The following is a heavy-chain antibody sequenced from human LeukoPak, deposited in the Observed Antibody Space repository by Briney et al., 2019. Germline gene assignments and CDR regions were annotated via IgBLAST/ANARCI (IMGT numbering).Heavy chain of an antibody. Sequence: ASVKVSCKASGYTFTDYYMHWVRQAPGQGLEWMGWIDPNNGGTNYAQKFQGRVTMTRDTSISTAYMEVSRLGSDDTAVYYCARDIGPYDSSSGDLDYWGQGTLVTVSS. CDR3: ARDIGPYDSSSGDLDY. V-gene: IGHV1-2*02. J-gene: IGHJ4*02. D-gene: IGHD3-22*01. CDR1: GYTFTDYY. CDR2: IDPNNGGT.